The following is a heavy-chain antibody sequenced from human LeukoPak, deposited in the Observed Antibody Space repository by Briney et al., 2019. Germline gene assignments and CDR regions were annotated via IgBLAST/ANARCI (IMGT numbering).Heavy chain of an antibody. CDR1: GFTVSSNY. CDR2: IYSGGST. Sequence: HPGGSLRLSCAASGFTVSSNYMSWVRQAPGKGLEWVSVIYSGGSTYYADSVKGRFTISRDNSKNTLYLQMNSLRAEDTAVYYCARSARTTYYYDSSGYHWGQGTLVTVSS. V-gene: IGHV3-66*01. J-gene: IGHJ4*02. CDR3: ARSARTTYYYDSSGYH. D-gene: IGHD3-22*01.